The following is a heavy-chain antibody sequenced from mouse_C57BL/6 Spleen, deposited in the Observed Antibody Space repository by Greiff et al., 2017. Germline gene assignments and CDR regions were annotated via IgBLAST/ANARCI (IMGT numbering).Heavy chain of an antibody. J-gene: IGHJ4*01. CDR3: VTGTSLYYYAMDD. CDR2: ISYDGSN. V-gene: IGHV3-6*01. CDR1: GYSITSGYY. Sequence: EVKLQESGPGLVKPSQSLSLTCSVTGYSITSGYYWNWIRQFPGNKLEWMGYISYDGSNNYNPSLKNRISITRDTSKHQFFLKLNSVTTEDTATYYCVTGTSLYYYAMDDWGQGTSVTVSS. D-gene: IGHD4-1*01.